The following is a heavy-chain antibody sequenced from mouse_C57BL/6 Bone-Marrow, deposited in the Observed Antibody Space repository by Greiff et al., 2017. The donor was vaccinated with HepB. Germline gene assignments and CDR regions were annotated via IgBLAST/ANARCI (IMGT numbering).Heavy chain of an antibody. Sequence: VQLQQSGAELARPGASVKLSCKASGYTFTSYGISWVKQRTGQGLEWIGEIYPRSGNTYYNEKFKGKATLTADKSSSTAYMELRSLTSEDSAVYYCAIRLFYTYFFYAMDYWGQGTSVTVSS. CDR1: GYTFTSYG. J-gene: IGHJ4*01. CDR2: IYPRSGNT. CDR3: AIRLFYTYFFYAMDY. V-gene: IGHV1-81*01. D-gene: IGHD1-2*01.